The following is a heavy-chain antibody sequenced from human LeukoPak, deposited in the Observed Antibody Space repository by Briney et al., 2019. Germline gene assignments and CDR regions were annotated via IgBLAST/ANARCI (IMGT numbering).Heavy chain of an antibody. Sequence: SETLSLTCTVSGGSISSYYWSWIRQPPGKGLEWIGYIYYSGSTNYNPSLKSRVTISVDTSKNQFSLKLSSVTAADTAVYYCARGNLRFLEWSMDYWGQGTLVTVSS. J-gene: IGHJ4*02. CDR1: GGSISSYY. D-gene: IGHD3-3*01. V-gene: IGHV4-59*01. CDR2: IYYSGST. CDR3: ARGNLRFLEWSMDY.